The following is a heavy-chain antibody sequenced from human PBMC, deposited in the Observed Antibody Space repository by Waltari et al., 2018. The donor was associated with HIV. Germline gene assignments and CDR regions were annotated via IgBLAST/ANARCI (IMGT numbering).Heavy chain of an antibody. J-gene: IGHJ3*02. CDR3: ARQGYYYDSSGYYTGAFDI. CDR1: GGSISRSSHY. V-gene: IGHV4-39*01. CDR2: IYYSGST. Sequence: QLQLQESGPGLVKPSETLSLTCPVSGGSISRSSHYWSWIRQPPGKGLEWIGSIYYSGSTYYNPSLKSRVTISVDTSKNQFSLKLSSVTAADTAVYYCARQGYYYDSSGYYTGAFDIWGQGTVVTVSS. D-gene: IGHD3-22*01.